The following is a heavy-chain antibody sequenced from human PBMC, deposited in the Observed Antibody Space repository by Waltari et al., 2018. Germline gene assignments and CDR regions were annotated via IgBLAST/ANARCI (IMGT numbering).Heavy chain of an antibody. CDR1: GFTFSSYA. Sequence: QVQLVESGGGVVQPGRSLRLSCAASGFTFSSYAMHWVRPAPGKGLEWVAVISYDGSNKYYADSVKGRFTISRDNSKNTLYLQMNSLRAEDTAVYYCAGLMTTVTTDAFDIWGQGTMVTVSS. V-gene: IGHV3-30-3*01. D-gene: IGHD4-17*01. CDR2: ISYDGSNK. CDR3: AGLMTTVTTDAFDI. J-gene: IGHJ3*02.